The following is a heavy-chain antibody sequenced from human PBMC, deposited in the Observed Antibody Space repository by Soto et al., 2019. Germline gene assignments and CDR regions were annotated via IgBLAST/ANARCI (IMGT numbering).Heavy chain of an antibody. V-gene: IGHV4-59*01. J-gene: IGHJ4*02. CDR1: GGSISSYY. D-gene: IGHD3-22*01. CDR2: IYYSGST. CDR3: ARDNGREQYYDSSGYWYYFDY. Sequence: SETLSLTCTVSGGSISSYYWSWIRQPPGRGLGWIGYIYYSGSTNYNPSLKSRVTISVDTSKNQFSLKLSSVTAADTAVYYCARDNGREQYYDSSGYWYYFDYWGQGTLVTVSS.